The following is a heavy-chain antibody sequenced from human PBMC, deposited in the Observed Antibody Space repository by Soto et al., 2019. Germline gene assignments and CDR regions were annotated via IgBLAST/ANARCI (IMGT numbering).Heavy chain of an antibody. CDR1: GYTFTNYY. Sequence: ASVKVSCKASGYTFTNYYIHWVRQAPGQGLEWMGIINPSGGSTTYAQKFQGRVTMTRDTSTSTVYVELSSLRSEDTAVYYCARFLDYYDSSGPNDYWGQGTLVTVS. J-gene: IGHJ4*02. CDR3: ARFLDYYDSSGPNDY. CDR2: INPSGGST. D-gene: IGHD3-22*01. V-gene: IGHV1-46*01.